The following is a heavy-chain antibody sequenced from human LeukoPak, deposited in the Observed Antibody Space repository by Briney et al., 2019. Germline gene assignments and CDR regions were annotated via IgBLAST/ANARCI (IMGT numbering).Heavy chain of an antibody. V-gene: IGHV3-23*01. CDR1: GFTFSGYA. J-gene: IGHJ4*02. Sequence: GGSLRLSCAASGFTFSGYAMSWVRQAPGKGLEWVSAISGSGGSTYYADSVKGRFTISRDNSKNTLYLQMNSLRAEDTAVYYCAKGLAVASLAEETDYWGQGTLVTVSS. CDR3: AKGLAVASLAEETDY. D-gene: IGHD6-19*01. CDR2: ISGSGGST.